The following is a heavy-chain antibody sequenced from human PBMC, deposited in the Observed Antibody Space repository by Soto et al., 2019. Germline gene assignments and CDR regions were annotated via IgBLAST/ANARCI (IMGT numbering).Heavy chain of an antibody. Sequence: EVQLVESGGGLVKPGGSLRLSCAASGFTFSSYSMNWVRQAPGKGLEWVSSISSSSSYIYYADSVKGRFTTSRDNAKNSLYLQMNSLRAEDTAVYYCARQLRGGANWFDPWGQGTLVTVSS. CDR1: GFTFSSYS. D-gene: IGHD3-10*01. J-gene: IGHJ5*02. V-gene: IGHV3-21*01. CDR3: ARQLRGGANWFDP. CDR2: ISSSSSYI.